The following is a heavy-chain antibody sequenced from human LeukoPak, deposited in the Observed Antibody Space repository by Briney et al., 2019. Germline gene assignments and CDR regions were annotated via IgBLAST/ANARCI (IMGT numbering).Heavy chain of an antibody. J-gene: IGHJ5*02. D-gene: IGHD2-15*01. CDR2: ISAYNGNT. CDR3: ASLPGYCSGGSCDNWFDP. CDR1: GYTFTSYG. Sequence: ASVKVSCKASGYTFTSYGISWVRQAPGQGPEWMVWISAYNGNTNYAQKLQGRVTMTTDTSTSTAYMELRSLRSDDTAVYYCASLPGYCSGGSCDNWFDPWGQGTLVTVSS. V-gene: IGHV1-18*01.